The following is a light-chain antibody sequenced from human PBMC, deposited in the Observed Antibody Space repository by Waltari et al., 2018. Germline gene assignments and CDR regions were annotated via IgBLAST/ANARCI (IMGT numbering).Light chain of an antibody. CDR1: SSGVGNYDL. CDR3: CSYLGSNTWV. J-gene: IGLJ2*01. CDR2: GAN. Sequence: QSALTQPASVSGSPGQSITIPCPGTSSGVGNYDLVSWYQPHPGRAPKLIIYGANERPSGVSNRFSGSKSGIAASLTISGLQAEDEADYYCCSYLGSNTWVFGGGTKLTVL. V-gene: IGLV2-23*01.